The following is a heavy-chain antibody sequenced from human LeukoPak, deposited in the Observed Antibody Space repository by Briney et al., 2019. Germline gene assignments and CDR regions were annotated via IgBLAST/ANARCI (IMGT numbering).Heavy chain of an antibody. Sequence: GESLKISCKDSRYSFTNYWIGWVRQMLGKGLEWMGIIYPGDSNTTYSPSFQGQVTISADKSISTAYLQWSSLKASDTAIYYCAKRPGRHAPWVSWGQGTLVTVSS. V-gene: IGHV5-51*01. J-gene: IGHJ5*02. D-gene: IGHD1-1*01. CDR2: IYPGDSNT. CDR1: RYSFTNYW. CDR3: AKRPGRHAPWVS.